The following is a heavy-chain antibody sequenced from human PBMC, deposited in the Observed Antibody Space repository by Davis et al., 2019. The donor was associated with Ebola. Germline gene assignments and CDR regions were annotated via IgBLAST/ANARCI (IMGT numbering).Heavy chain of an antibody. J-gene: IGHJ4*02. D-gene: IGHD6-6*01. V-gene: IGHV3-30-3*01. CDR3: ARPPLAGSSSRLHFDY. CDR1: GFTFSTYS. Sequence: GESLKISCAASGFTFSTYSMHWVCQAPGKGLEWVAVISSDGSNKYYADSVKGRFTISRDNSKNTLFLQMNSLRAEDTAVYYCARPPLAGSSSRLHFDYWGQGTLVTVSS. CDR2: ISSDGSNK.